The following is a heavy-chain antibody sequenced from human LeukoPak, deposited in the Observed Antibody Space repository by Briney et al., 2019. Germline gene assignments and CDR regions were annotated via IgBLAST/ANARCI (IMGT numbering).Heavy chain of an antibody. J-gene: IGHJ4*02. Sequence: SETLSLTCAVYGGSFSGYYWSWIRQPPGKGLEWIGEINHSGSTNYNPSLKSRVTISVDTSKNQFSLKLSSVTAADTAVYYCARGYDSSGHTYDYWGQGTLVTVSS. CDR3: ARGYDSSGHTYDY. V-gene: IGHV4-34*01. CDR1: GGSFSGYY. D-gene: IGHD3-22*01. CDR2: INHSGST.